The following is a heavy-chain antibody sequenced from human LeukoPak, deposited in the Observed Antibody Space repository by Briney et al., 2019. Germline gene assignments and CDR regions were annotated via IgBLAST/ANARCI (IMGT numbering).Heavy chain of an antibody. V-gene: IGHV3-48*04. CDR3: ARGQYGMDV. CDR1: GFIFSSYS. J-gene: IGHJ6*02. Sequence: GGSLRLSCAVSGFIFSSYSMNWVRQAPGKGLEWVSHISSSSTSKYYADSVKGRFTISRDNAKNSLYLHMNSLRAEDTAVYYCARGQYGMDVWGQGTTVTVSS. CDR2: ISSSSTSK.